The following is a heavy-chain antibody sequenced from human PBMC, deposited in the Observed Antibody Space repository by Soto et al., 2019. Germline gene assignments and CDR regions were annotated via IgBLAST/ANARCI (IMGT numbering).Heavy chain of an antibody. CDR2: IYWDDDK. CDR3: AHSGDGGTGWYLDY. D-gene: IGHD6-19*01. V-gene: IGHV2-5*02. Sequence: QITLKESGPTLVKPTQTLTLTCTFSGFSLSTSGEAVGWIRQPPGKAREWLALIYWDDDKGYSPFLKRRLTITKDTSKNQLVLIMTNMDPADTATYYCAHSGDGGTGWYLDYWGQGTLVTVSS. J-gene: IGHJ4*02. CDR1: GFSLSTSGEA.